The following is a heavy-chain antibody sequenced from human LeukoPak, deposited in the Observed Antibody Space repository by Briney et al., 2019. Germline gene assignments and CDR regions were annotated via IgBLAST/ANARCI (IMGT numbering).Heavy chain of an antibody. CDR3: ARGRRWGVVAYGMDV. CDR1: GGSFSGYY. J-gene: IGHJ6*02. CDR2: INHSGST. V-gene: IGHV4-34*01. Sequence: SETLSLTCAVYGGSFSGYYWSWIRQPPGKGLEWIGEINHSGSTNYNPSLKSRVTISVDTSKNQFSLKLSSVTAADTAVYYCARGRRWGVVAYGMDVWGQGTTVTVSS. D-gene: IGHD3-22*01.